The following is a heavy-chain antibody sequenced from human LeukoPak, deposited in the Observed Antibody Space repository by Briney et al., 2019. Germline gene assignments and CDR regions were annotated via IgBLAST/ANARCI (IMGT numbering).Heavy chain of an antibody. Sequence: PGGSLRLSCAVSGFTVSSNYMSWVRQAPGKGLEWVSVVYSGGSTYYADSVKGRFTISRDNSKNTLYLQMNSLRAEDAAVYYCARGYQGSGHFDYWGQGTLVTVSS. J-gene: IGHJ4*02. CDR1: GFTVSSNY. CDR2: VYSGGST. D-gene: IGHD2-15*01. V-gene: IGHV3-53*01. CDR3: ARGYQGSGHFDY.